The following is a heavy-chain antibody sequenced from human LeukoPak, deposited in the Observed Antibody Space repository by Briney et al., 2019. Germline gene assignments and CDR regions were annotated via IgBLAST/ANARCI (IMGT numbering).Heavy chain of an antibody. CDR2: IIGSGGST. V-gene: IGHV3-23*01. CDR1: RVTLSRAT. Sequence: RGSPRLSPAASRVTLSRATISSVRHTPGGGRGCGSPIIGSGGSTYYADSVKGRFTISRDNSKNTLYLQMNSVRAEDTAVYYCAKDGTGSTTRPAFDYWGQGTLVTVSS. J-gene: IGHJ4*02. D-gene: IGHD6-13*01. CDR3: AKDGTGSTTRPAFDY.